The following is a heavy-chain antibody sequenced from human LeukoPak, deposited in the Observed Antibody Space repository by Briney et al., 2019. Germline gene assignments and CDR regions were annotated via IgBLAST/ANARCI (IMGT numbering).Heavy chain of an antibody. D-gene: IGHD1-26*01. J-gene: IGHJ4*02. Sequence: ASVRVSCKVSGYTLTELSMHWVRQAPGKGLEWMGGFDPEDGETIYAQKFQGRVTMTEDTSTDTAYMELSSLRSEDTAVYYCATIRGIRGSYYYFDYWGQGTLVTVSS. V-gene: IGHV1-24*01. CDR1: GYTLTELS. CDR3: ATIRGIRGSYYYFDY. CDR2: FDPEDGET.